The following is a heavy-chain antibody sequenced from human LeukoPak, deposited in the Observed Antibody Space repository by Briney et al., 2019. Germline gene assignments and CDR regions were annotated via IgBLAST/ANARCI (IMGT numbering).Heavy chain of an antibody. D-gene: IGHD3-16*01. CDR3: TRSAGGSDLSRTFDP. CDR2: VYYSGST. J-gene: IGHJ5*02. CDR1: GGSISRSTYF. Sequence: PSETLSLTCNVSGGSISRSTYFWGWIRQPPGKGLEWIGSVYYSGSTYYNPSLNSRVTISVDTSKNQFSLKLTSVTAADTAVYSCTRSAGGSDLSRTFDPWGQGTLVTVSS. V-gene: IGHV4-39*01.